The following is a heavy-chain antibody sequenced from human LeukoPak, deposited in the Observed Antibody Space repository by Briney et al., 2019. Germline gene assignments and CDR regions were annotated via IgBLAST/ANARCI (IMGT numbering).Heavy chain of an antibody. Sequence: ASVEVSCKASGYIGNNYGLSWVRQAPGQGLEWMGWISTYNGNTNYEQKFQGRVTMTIVTSTSTAYMELRSLTFDDTAVYYCAREGSSGYYDYWGQGTLVTVSS. V-gene: IGHV1-18*01. D-gene: IGHD3-22*01. CDR3: AREGSSGYYDY. J-gene: IGHJ4*02. CDR1: GYIGNNYG. CDR2: ISTYNGNT.